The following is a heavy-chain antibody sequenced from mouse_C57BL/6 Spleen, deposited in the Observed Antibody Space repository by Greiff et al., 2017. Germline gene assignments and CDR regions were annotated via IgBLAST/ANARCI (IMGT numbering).Heavy chain of an antibody. V-gene: IGHV1-15*01. CDR1: GYTFTDYE. CDR3: TRLVGPY. J-gene: IGHJ3*01. D-gene: IGHD1-1*02. CDR2: IDPETGGT. Sequence: VKLMESGAELVRPGASVTLSCKASGYTFTDYEMHWVKQTPVHGLEWIGAIDPETGGTAYNQKFKGKAILTADKSSSTAYMELRSLTSEDSAVYYCTRLVGPYWGQGTLVTVSA.